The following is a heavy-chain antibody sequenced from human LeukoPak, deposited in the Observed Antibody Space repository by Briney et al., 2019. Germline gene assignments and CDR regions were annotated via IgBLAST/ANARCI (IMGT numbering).Heavy chain of an antibody. V-gene: IGHV3-20*04. D-gene: IGHD6-13*01. CDR3: ARDPTAYSGSSYYFDY. CDR2: INWNGGST. J-gene: IGHJ4*02. CDR1: GFTFDDYG. Sequence: GGSLRLSCAASGFTFDDYGMSWVRQAPGKGLEWVSGINWNGGSTGYADSVKGRFTISRDNAKNSLYLQMNSLRAEDTAIYYCARDPTAYSGSSYYFDYWGQGTLVTVSS.